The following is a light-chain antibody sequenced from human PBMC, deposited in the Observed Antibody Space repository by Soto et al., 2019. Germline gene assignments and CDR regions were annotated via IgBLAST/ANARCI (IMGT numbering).Light chain of an antibody. J-gene: IGKJ2*01. Sequence: DIQMTQSPSSLSASVGDRVTITCRASQGISNYLAWYQQKPGKVPKLLIYAASTLQSGVPSRFSGNGSGKGFTLPNSSLQAEDVATYYCQKYNSAPYTFGQGTKLEIK. V-gene: IGKV1-27*01. CDR3: QKYNSAPYT. CDR2: AAS. CDR1: QGISNY.